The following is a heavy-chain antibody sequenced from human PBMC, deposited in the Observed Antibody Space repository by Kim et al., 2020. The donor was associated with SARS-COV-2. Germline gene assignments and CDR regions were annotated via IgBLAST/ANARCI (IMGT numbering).Heavy chain of an antibody. CDR3: ARDTSKYRSGWFGNWFDP. D-gene: IGHD6-19*01. CDR1: GFTFNIYS. V-gene: IGHV3-21*01. J-gene: IGHJ5*01. CDR2: ISSRSDYI. Sequence: GGSLRLSCVASGFTFNIYSLNWVRQAPGKGLEWVSSISSRSDYIYYADSVKGRFTISRDNVKNSLYLQMNNLRDEDTAVYYCARDTSKYRSGWFGNWFDPWGQGTLVTVSS.